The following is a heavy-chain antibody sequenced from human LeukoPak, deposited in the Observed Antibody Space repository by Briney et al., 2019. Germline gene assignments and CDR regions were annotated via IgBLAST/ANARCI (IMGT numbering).Heavy chain of an antibody. J-gene: IGHJ5*02. Sequence: GGSLRLSCAASGFTFSNAWMSWVRQAPGKGLEWVGRIKSKTDGGTTDYAAPVKGRFTISRDDSKNTLYLQMNSLKTEDTAVYYCARVLGYCSSTSCDVGGWFDPWGQGTLVTVSS. D-gene: IGHD2-2*01. CDR3: ARVLGYCSSTSCDVGGWFDP. CDR2: IKSKTDGGTT. CDR1: GFTFSNAW. V-gene: IGHV3-15*01.